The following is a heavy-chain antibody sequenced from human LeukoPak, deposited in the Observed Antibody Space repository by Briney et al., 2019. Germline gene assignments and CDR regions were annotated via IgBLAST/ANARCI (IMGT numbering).Heavy chain of an antibody. Sequence: GGSLRLSCAASGFTFSTFAMIWVRQPPGKGLEWVSSISPSGGEIHYADSVRGRFTISRDNSKNTLYLQMNSLRAEDTAVYYCARGGIPKRAFDIWGQGTMVTVSS. CDR1: GFTFSTFA. J-gene: IGHJ3*02. CDR2: ISPSGGEI. CDR3: ARGGIPKRAFDI. D-gene: IGHD3-16*01. V-gene: IGHV3-23*01.